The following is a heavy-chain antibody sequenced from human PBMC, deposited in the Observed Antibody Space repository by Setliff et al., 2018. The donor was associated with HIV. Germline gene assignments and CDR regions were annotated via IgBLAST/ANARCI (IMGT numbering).Heavy chain of an antibody. CDR2: VSYSGST. J-gene: IGHJ6*03. V-gene: IGHV4-59*08. D-gene: IGHD1-26*01. CDR3: ARRRPPPSGMYSSYYMDL. Sequence: SETLSLTCTVSGGFISTYYWTWIRQSPGKGLEWIGHVSYSGSTNYNPSLKSRVTISVDTSKNHFSLNLNSVTAADTAIYYCARRRPPPSGMYSSYYMDLWAKGTSVTVSS. CDR1: GGFISTYY.